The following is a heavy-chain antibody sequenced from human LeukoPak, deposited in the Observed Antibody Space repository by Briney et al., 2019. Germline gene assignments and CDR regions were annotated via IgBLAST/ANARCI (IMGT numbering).Heavy chain of an antibody. CDR2: INPLSGKT. J-gene: IGHJ3*02. CDR3: ARDPGNYGDLGLDI. Sequence: ASVKVSCKASGGTFSSYAISWVRQAPGQGLEWMGIINPLSGKTTYTQKFQDRVTMTRDTSTSTVYMELSSLRSDDTAVYYCARDPGNYGDLGLDIWGQGTTVTVSS. V-gene: IGHV1-46*01. D-gene: IGHD4-17*01. CDR1: GGTFSSYA.